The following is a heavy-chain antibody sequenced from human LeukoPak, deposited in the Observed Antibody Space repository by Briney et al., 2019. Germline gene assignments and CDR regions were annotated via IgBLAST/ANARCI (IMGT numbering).Heavy chain of an antibody. CDR1: GYTFTSYY. V-gene: IGHV1-46*01. D-gene: IGHD3-10*01. CDR2: INPSGGST. Sequence: ASVKVSCKASGYTFTSYYMHWVRQAPGQGLEWMGIINPSGGSTSYAQKFQGRVTMTRDTSTSTVYMELSSLRSEDTAVYYCASARYYYGSGNYYYYYYGTDVRAQGTTVTVSS. CDR3: ASARYYYGSGNYYYYYYGTDV. J-gene: IGHJ6*02.